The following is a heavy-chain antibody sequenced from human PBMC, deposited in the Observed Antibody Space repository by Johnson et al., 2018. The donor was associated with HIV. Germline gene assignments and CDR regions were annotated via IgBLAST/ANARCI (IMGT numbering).Heavy chain of an antibody. J-gene: IGHJ3*02. Sequence: VQLVESGGGLVQPGRSLRLSCAASGFTFSSYGMSWVRQAPGKGLEWVSGVTGTGGDTYYSESVKGRFTISRDNSKNTLYLQMNSLRAEDTALYYCARGAYSSSWHASDASDIWGQGTMVTVSS. CDR3: ARGAYSSSWHASDASDI. CDR2: VTGTGGDT. CDR1: GFTFSSYG. V-gene: IGHV3-23*04. D-gene: IGHD6-13*01.